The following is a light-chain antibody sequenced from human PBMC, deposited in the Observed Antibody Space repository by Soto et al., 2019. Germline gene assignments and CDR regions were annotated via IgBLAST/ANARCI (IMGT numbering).Light chain of an antibody. CDR3: QQHYANPQT. V-gene: IGKV4-1*01. Sequence: DIVMTQSPDSLAVSLGDRATITCKSSQSVLYSPNNRNYLAWYQQRPGQPPNLLISWASSRASGVPDRFSGSGSGTDFTLTISSLQAEDVAVYYCQQHYANPQTFGQGTKVEI. CDR1: QSVLYSPNNRNY. CDR2: WAS. J-gene: IGKJ1*01.